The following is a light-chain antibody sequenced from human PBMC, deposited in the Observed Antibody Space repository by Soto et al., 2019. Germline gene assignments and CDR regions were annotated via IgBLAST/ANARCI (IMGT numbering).Light chain of an antibody. V-gene: IGLV2-23*01. J-gene: IGLJ1*01. CDR2: EGS. CDR1: SSDVGSYNL. Sequence: QSALTQPASVSGSPGQSITISCTGTSSDVGSYNLVSWYQQHPGKAPKLMIYEGSKRPSGVSNRFSGSKSGNTASLTISGLQAEDEDDYYCCSYEGSYYVLGNGTKLT. CDR3: CSYEGSYYV.